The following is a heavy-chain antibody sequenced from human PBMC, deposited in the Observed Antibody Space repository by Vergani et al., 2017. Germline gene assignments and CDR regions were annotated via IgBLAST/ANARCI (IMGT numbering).Heavy chain of an antibody. Sequence: EVQLVESGGGLIQPGGSLRLSCAASGFTVSSNYMSWVRQAPGKGLEWVSAISGSGGSTYYADSVKGRFTISRDNSKNTLFLQMKSLRAEDTALYYCAKGKGGADFDYWGQGTLVTVSA. CDR3: AKGKGGADFDY. D-gene: IGHD3-16*01. CDR2: ISGSGGST. V-gene: IGHV3-23*04. CDR1: GFTVSSNY. J-gene: IGHJ4*02.